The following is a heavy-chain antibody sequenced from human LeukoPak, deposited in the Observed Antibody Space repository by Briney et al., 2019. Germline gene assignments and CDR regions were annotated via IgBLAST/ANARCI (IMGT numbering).Heavy chain of an antibody. Sequence: ASVKVSCKASGYTFTSYGISWVRQAPGQGLEWMGWISAYNGNTNYAQKFQGRVTITTDESTSTAYMELSSLRSEDTAVYYCARPYDFWSGSYDAFDIWGQGTMVTVSS. D-gene: IGHD3-3*01. CDR1: GYTFTSYG. J-gene: IGHJ3*02. CDR2: ISAYNGNT. V-gene: IGHV1-18*01. CDR3: ARPYDFWSGSYDAFDI.